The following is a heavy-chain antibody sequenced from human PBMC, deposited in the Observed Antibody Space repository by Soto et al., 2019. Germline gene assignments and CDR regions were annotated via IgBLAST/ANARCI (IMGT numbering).Heavy chain of an antibody. CDR1: GYTFTNYY. CDR3: ARDPVLAVRGYYYGMAV. CDR2: INPSGGST. V-gene: IGHV1-46*01. Sequence: ASVKVSCKASGYTFTNYYMHWVRQAPGQGLEWMGIINPSGGSTSYAQKFQGRVTMTRDTSTSTVYMELSSLRSEDTAVYYCARDPVLAVRGYYYGMAVWGQGTTVTVSS. J-gene: IGHJ6*02. D-gene: IGHD2-15*01.